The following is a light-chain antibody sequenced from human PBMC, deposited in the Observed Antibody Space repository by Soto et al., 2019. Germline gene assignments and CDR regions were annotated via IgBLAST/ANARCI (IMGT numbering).Light chain of an antibody. V-gene: IGKV3-11*01. CDR1: QSVTNS. J-gene: IGKJ1*01. CDR2: DAS. Sequence: EIVLTQSPVTLSLSPGERATLSCRASQSVTNSLAWYQQKPGQAPRLLVYDASNRATGIPTRFSGSGSGTEFTLTISSLQSEDFAVYYCQQYNNWWTFGQGTKVDIK. CDR3: QQYNNWWT.